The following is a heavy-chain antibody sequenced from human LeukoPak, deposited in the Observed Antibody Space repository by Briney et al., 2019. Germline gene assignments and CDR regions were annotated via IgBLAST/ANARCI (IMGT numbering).Heavy chain of an antibody. CDR2: ISYDGSNK. CDR1: GFTFSSYA. Sequence: GGSLRLSCAASGFTFSSYAVHWVRQAPGKGLEWVAVISYDGSNKYYADSVKGRFTISRDNSKNTLYLQMNSLRAEDTAVYYCARGPILYPRDYWGQGTLVTVSS. D-gene: IGHD3-3*01. CDR3: ARGPILYPRDY. J-gene: IGHJ4*02. V-gene: IGHV3-30-3*01.